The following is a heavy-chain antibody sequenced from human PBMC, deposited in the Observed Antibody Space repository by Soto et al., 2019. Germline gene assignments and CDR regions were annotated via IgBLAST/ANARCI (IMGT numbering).Heavy chain of an antibody. CDR2: ISAYNGNT. CDR3: PRGVTSIDY. Sequence: ASVKVSCKASGYTFTNFGISWVRQAPGQGLEWMGWISAYNGNTNYAQKFQGRVAMTTDTSTSTAYIEVRSLRLDDTAVYYHPRGVTSIDYWDQGALLTVFS. CDR1: GYTFTNFG. V-gene: IGHV1-18*01. D-gene: IGHD2-21*02. J-gene: IGHJ4*02.